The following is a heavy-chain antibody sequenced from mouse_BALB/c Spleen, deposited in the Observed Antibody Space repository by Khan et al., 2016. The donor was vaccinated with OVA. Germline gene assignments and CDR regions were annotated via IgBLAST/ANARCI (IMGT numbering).Heavy chain of an antibody. J-gene: IGHJ4*01. D-gene: IGHD2-10*01. CDR1: GHTFTNFG. Sequence: QIQLVQSGPELKKPGETVKISCKASGHTFTNFGMNWVKQAPGKGLKWMGWINTYTGEPTYADDFNGRFAFSLEASASTAYLQINNLTNEDTATYFCAGPPYFSYAMDNWGQGTSVTVSS. V-gene: IGHV9-3-1*01. CDR2: INTYTGEP. CDR3: AGPPYFSYAMDN.